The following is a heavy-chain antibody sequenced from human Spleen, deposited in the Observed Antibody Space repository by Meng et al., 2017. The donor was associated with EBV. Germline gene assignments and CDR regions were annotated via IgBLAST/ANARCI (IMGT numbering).Heavy chain of an antibody. D-gene: IGHD3-22*01. CDR1: CGSISSSNW. CDR2: IYHSGST. J-gene: IGHJ5*02. V-gene: IGHV4-4*02. CDR3: ARDWRYYYDSSGYSWFDP. Sequence: QVPLQEAGQGPVTPSGTLSRTCAVSCGSISSSNWWSWVRQPPGKGLEWIGEIYHSGSTNYNPSLKSRVTISVDKSKNQFSLKLSSVTAADTAVYYCARDWRYYYDSSGYSWFDPWGQGTLVTVSS.